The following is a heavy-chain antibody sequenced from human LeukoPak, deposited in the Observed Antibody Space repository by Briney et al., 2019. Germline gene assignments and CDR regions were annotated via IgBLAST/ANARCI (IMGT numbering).Heavy chain of an antibody. CDR2: ITGSGGNT. D-gene: IGHD2-15*01. CDR1: GFTFNIYA. CDR3: VKGAYCSGGNCYLGDLDY. J-gene: IGHJ4*02. Sequence: PGGSLRLSCAASGFTFNIYAMSWVRQAPGKGLEWVSVITGSGGNTFYADSVKGRFTISRDNSKNTLYLQMNSLRVEDTAVYYCVKGAYCSGGNCYLGDLDYWGQGTLVTVSS. V-gene: IGHV3-23*01.